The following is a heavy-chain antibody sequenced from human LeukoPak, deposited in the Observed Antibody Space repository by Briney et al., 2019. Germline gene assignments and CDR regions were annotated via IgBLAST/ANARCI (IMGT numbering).Heavy chain of an antibody. CDR3: AREKSDQLLSDY. CDR1: GYIFTGYY. CDR2: INPNSGGT. Sequence: ASVKVSCKASGYIFTGYYMHWVRQAPGQGLEWMGWINPNSGGTNYAQKFQGRVTMTRDTSISTAYMELSRLRSDDTAVYYCAREKSDQLLSDYWGQGTLVTVSS. J-gene: IGHJ4*02. V-gene: IGHV1-2*02. D-gene: IGHD2-2*01.